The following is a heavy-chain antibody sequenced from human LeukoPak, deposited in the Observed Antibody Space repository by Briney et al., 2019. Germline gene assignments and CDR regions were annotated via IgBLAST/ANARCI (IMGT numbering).Heavy chain of an antibody. D-gene: IGHD3-22*01. V-gene: IGHV1-69*13. J-gene: IGHJ4*02. Sequence: SVKVSCKASGGTFSSYAISWVRQAPGQGLEWMGGIIPIFGKANYAQKFQGRVTITADESTSTAYMELSSLRSEDTAVYYCARGGYYYDSSGYYYVDYFDYWGQGTLVTVSS. CDR2: IIPIFGKA. CDR1: GGTFSSYA. CDR3: ARGGYYYDSSGYYYVDYFDY.